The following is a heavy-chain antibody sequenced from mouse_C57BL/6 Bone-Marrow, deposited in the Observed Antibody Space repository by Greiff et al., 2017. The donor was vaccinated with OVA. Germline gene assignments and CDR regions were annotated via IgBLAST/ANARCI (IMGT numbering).Heavy chain of an antibody. CDR3: ARHSNWEIFFAY. D-gene: IGHD4-1*01. J-gene: IGHJ3*01. CDR2: ISSGGSYT. Sequence: EVKLMESGGDLVKPGGSLKLSCAASGFTFSSYGMSWVRQTPDKRLEWVATISSGGSYTYYPDSVKGRFTISRDNAKNTLYLQMSSLKSEDTALYYCARHSNWEIFFAYWGQGPLVTVSA. CDR1: GFTFSSYG. V-gene: IGHV5-6*01.